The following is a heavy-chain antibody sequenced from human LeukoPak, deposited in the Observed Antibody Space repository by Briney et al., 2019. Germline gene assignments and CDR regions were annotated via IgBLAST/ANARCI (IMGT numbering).Heavy chain of an antibody. V-gene: IGHV3-7*03. CDR3: VREAGYCASVCLKSNWFDP. J-gene: IGHJ5*02. CDR2: INQDGSEE. Sequence: GGSLRLSCAASGFTFSNYWMTWVRQAPGKGLEWVAHINQDGSEEHYMDSVKGRFTISRDNAKNSLSLQMNSLRAEDTALYYCVREAGYCASVCLKSNWFDPWGQGNLVTVSS. CDR1: GFTFSNYW. D-gene: IGHD2-15*01.